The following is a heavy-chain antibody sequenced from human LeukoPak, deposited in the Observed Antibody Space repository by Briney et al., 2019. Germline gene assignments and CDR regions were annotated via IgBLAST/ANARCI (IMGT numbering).Heavy chain of an antibody. V-gene: IGHV3-53*01. D-gene: IGHD3-22*01. CDR2: IYTGGNT. J-gene: IGHJ4*02. CDR1: GFTFSSYS. CDR3: ARSDDSGYYDYFDY. Sequence: GGSLRLSCAASGFTFSSYSMNWVRQAPGKGLEWVSTIYTGGNTYYAASVKGRFTISRDFSKNTVFLHMNSLRAEDTAMYYCARSDDSGYYDYFDYWGQGALVTVSS.